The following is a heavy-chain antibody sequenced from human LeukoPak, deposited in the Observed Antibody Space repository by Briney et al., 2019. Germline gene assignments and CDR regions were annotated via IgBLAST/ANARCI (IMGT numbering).Heavy chain of an antibody. J-gene: IGHJ4*02. CDR3: AGWPKDSGSYYRH. Sequence: TSETLSLICSVSGGSISRNYWSCIRQPPGKGLEWIGYIYYTGSNNYNPSLKSRVTISVDTSKNQISLKVTSVTAADTAVYYCAGWPKDSGSYYRHWGQGTLVTVSS. V-gene: IGHV4-59*08. CDR2: IYYTGSN. CDR1: GGSISRNY. D-gene: IGHD1-26*01.